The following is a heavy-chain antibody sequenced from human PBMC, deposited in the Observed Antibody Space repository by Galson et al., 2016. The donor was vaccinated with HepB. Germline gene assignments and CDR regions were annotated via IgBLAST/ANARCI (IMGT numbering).Heavy chain of an antibody. Sequence: LRLSCAPSGFTFNTYGMHWVRQAPGKGLEWVALISYDGSNKYHADSVRGRFTISRDNSKNTLSLQMNSLRAEDTAIYYCAKDNGLFRFDIWGQGTMVTVSS. CDR3: AKDNGLFRFDI. J-gene: IGHJ3*02. V-gene: IGHV3-30*18. CDR2: ISYDGSNK. CDR1: GFTFNTYG. D-gene: IGHD3-22*01.